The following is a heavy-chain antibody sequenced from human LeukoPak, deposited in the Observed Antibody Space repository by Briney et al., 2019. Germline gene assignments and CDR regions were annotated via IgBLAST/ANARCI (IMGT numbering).Heavy chain of an antibody. CDR2: ISYNGNNK. CDR3: ARDPLDISRWTNAFDI. CDR1: GYTFTHYG. Sequence: GGSLRLSCVISGYTFTHYGFHWVRQAPGKALEWVAYISYNGNNKYEDSVKGQFTISRDNSKSTLHLQMNGLRAEDTAVYYCARDPLDISRWTNAFDIWGQGTTVIVS. J-gene: IGHJ3*02. V-gene: IGHV3-30*03. D-gene: IGHD5-12*01.